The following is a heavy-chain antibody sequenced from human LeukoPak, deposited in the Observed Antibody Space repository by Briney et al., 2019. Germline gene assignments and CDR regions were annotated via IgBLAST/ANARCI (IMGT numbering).Heavy chain of an antibody. V-gene: IGHV3-7*01. Sequence: GGSLRLSCAASGFTFSGYWMSWVRQAPGKGLEWVANIKQDGSEKYYVDSVKGRFTISRDNAKNSLYLQMNSLRAEDTAVYYCARDMSRYCSSTSCYGHFQHWGQGTLVTVSS. J-gene: IGHJ1*01. CDR2: IKQDGSEK. CDR1: GFTFSGYW. CDR3: ARDMSRYCSSTSCYGHFQH. D-gene: IGHD2-2*01.